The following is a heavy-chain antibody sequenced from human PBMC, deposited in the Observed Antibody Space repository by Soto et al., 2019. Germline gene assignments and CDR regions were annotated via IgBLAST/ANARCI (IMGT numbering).Heavy chain of an antibody. CDR1: GGAFTNDI. V-gene: IGHV1-69*08. Sequence: QVQLVQSGAEVKKPGSSVKVSCKASGGAFTNDIITWVRQAPGQGLEWMGRIIPLLDITNYAQKFQGRVTITADKATSTAYMERNSLISEDTAVYYCARDSPIGSTFSGYDASDYGGQGTLVTVSS. J-gene: IGHJ4*02. CDR3: ARDSPIGSTFSGYDASDY. CDR2: IIPLLDIT. D-gene: IGHD5-12*01.